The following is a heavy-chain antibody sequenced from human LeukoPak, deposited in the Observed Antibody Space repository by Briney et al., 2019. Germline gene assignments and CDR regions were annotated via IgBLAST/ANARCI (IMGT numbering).Heavy chain of an antibody. CDR1: GVSISSNIYY. V-gene: IGHV4-39*07. D-gene: IGHD3-3*01. CDR2: IYYSGST. J-gene: IGHJ4*02. CDR3: ARALRDFWSSGYFDY. Sequence: SETLSLTCTVSGVSISSNIYYWGWIRQPPGKGLEWIGSIYYSGSTYYNPSLKSRVTMSVDTSKNQFSLRLSSVTAADTAVYYCARALRDFWSSGYFDYWGQGTLVTVSS.